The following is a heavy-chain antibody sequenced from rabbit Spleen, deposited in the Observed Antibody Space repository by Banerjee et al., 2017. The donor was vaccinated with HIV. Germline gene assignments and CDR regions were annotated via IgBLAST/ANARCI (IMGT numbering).Heavy chain of an antibody. D-gene: IGHD8-1*01. J-gene: IGHJ6*01. CDR3: ARDAGTSFSTYGMDL. V-gene: IGHV1S40*01. CDR2: AYAGSSGST. Sequence: QQLVESGGGLVKPGASLTLTCKASGVSFSSGYDMCWVRQAPGKGLEWVACAYAGSSGSTYSATWAKGRFTISKSSSTTVTLQMTGLTAADTATYFCARDAGTSFSTYGMDLWGPGTLVTVS. CDR1: GVSFSSGYD.